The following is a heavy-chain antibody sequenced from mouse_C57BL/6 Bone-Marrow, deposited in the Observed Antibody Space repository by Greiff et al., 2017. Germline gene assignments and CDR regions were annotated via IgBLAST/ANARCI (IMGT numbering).Heavy chain of an antibody. CDR2: IRNKANGYTT. CDR1: GFTFTDYY. J-gene: IGHJ3*01. Sequence: EVQVVESGGGLVQPGGSLSLSCAASGFTFTDYYMSWVRQPPGKALEWLGFIRNKANGYTTEYSASVKGRFTISRDNSQSILYLQMNALRAEDSATYYCARDGSGFAYWGQGTLVTVSA. CDR3: ARDGSGFAY. V-gene: IGHV7-3*01.